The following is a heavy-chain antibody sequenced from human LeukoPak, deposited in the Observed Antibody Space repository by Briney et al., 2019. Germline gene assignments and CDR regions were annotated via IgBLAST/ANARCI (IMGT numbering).Heavy chain of an antibody. V-gene: IGHV4-39*01. J-gene: IGHJ5*02. CDR3: ASSNYDFWSGYCNWFDP. CDR2: IYYSGST. D-gene: IGHD3-3*01. CDR1: GGSISSSSYY. Sequence: PSETLSLTCTVSGGSISSSSYYWGWIRQPPGKGLEWIGSIYYSGSTYYNPSLKSRVTISVDTSKNQFSLKLSSVTAADTAVYYCASSNYDFWSGYCNWFDPWGQGTLVTVSS.